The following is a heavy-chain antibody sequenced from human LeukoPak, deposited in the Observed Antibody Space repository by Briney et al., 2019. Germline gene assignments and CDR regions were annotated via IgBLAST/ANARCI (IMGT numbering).Heavy chain of an antibody. V-gene: IGHV1-2*02. CDR1: GYTFTGYY. CDR3: ARDLRPSGGGNRAYRGRYGVDV. D-gene: IGHD4-23*01. Sequence: GASVKVSCKASGYTFTGYYMHWVRQAPGQGLEWMGWINPNSGGTNYAQKFQGRVTMTRDTSISTAYMELSRLRSDDTAVYYCARDLRPSGGGNRAYRGRYGVDVWGQGTTVTVSS. CDR2: INPNSGGT. J-gene: IGHJ6*02.